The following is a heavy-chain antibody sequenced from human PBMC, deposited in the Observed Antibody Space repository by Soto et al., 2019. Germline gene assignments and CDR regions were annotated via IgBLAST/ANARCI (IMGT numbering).Heavy chain of an antibody. CDR2: INAGNGNT. D-gene: IGHD2-2*02. Sequence: ASVKVSCKASGYTFSRYTVHWVRQAPGHGLEWMGWINAGNGNTKHSQRFQDRVTITRDTSASTAYMELSKLRYEDTATYYCAREVQYCSVGCCYTYFHFWAQGTPVTGSS. CDR1: GYTFSRYT. J-gene: IGHJ1*01. CDR3: AREVQYCSVGCCYTYFHF. V-gene: IGHV1-3*01.